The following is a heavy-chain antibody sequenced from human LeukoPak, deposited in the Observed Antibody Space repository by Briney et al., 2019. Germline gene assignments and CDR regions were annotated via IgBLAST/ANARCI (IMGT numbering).Heavy chain of an antibody. V-gene: IGHV4-38-2*02. CDR1: GYSISSGYY. CDR3: ARDPRYYYGSGSWFDP. CDR2: IYHGGST. D-gene: IGHD3-10*01. J-gene: IGHJ5*02. Sequence: PSETLSLTCAVSGYSISSGYYWGWIRQPPGKGLEWIGSIYHGGSTYYNPSLKSRVTISVDTSKNQFSLKLSSVTAADTAVYYCARDPRYYYGSGSWFDPWGQGTLVTVSS.